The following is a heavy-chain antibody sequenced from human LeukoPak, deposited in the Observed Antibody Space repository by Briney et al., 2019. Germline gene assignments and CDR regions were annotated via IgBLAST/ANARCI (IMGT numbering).Heavy chain of an antibody. V-gene: IGHV3-9*01. Sequence: GGSLRLSCAASGFTFSSYWMSWVRQAPGKGLEWVSGISWNSGSIGYADSVKGRFTISRDNAKNSLYLQMNSLRAEDTALYYCVRLAAAATGPNDYWGQGTLVTVSS. CDR2: ISWNSGSI. CDR3: VRLAAAATGPNDY. CDR1: GFTFSSYW. D-gene: IGHD6-13*01. J-gene: IGHJ4*02.